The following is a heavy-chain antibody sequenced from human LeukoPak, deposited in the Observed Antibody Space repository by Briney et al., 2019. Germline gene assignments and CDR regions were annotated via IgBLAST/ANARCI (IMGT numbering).Heavy chain of an antibody. CDR3: ARETSTDAFDI. CDR1: GGSISSGGYY. D-gene: IGHD1-1*01. V-gene: IGHV4-61*08. J-gene: IGHJ3*02. CDR2: IYYSGST. Sequence: LSETLSLTCTVSGGSISSGGYYWSWIRQPPGKGLEWIGYIYYSGSTNYNPSLKSRVTISVDTSKNQFSLKLSSVTAADTAVYYCARETSTDAFDIWGQGTMVTVSS.